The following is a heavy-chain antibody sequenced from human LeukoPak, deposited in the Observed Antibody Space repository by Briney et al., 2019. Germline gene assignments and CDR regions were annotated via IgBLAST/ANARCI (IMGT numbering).Heavy chain of an antibody. D-gene: IGHD7-27*01. CDR2: INEDGSEA. V-gene: IGHV3-7*01. Sequence: GGSLRLSCAATGFTFNKYWMSWVRQATGKGLECVAKINEDGSEAHYVDSVKGRFTISRDNAKKSLYLQMNSLRAEDTAVPYCARDYTGGWNDYWGQGIRVTVSS. J-gene: IGHJ4*02. CDR1: GFTFNKYW. CDR3: ARDYTGGWNDY.